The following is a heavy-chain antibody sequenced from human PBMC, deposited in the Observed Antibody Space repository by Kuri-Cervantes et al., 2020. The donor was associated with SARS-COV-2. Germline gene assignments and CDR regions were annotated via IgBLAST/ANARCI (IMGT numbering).Heavy chain of an antibody. CDR2: IWYDGSNK. V-gene: IGHV3-33*01. CDR3: ARDLVVSSGWDYYMDV. CDR1: GFTSSSYG. D-gene: IGHD6-19*01. Sequence: WETLSLTCAASGFTSSSYGMHWVRQPPGKGLEWVAVIWYDGSNKYYADSVKGRFTISRDNSKNTLYLQMNSLRAEDTAVYYCARDLVVSSGWDYYMDVWGKGTTVTVSS. J-gene: IGHJ6*03.